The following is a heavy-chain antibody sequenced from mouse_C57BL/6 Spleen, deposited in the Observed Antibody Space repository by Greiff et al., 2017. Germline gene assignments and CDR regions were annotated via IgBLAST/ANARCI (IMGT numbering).Heavy chain of an antibody. D-gene: IGHD2-2*01. Sequence: EVQLQQSGTVLARPGASVKMSCKTSGYTFTSYWMHWVKQRPGQGLEWIGAIYPGNSDTSYNQKFKGKAKLTAVTSASIAYMELSSLTNEDSAVYYCTRALYGYDGGDFDYWGQGTTLTVSS. CDR3: TRALYGYDGGDFDY. V-gene: IGHV1-5*01. CDR1: GYTFTSYW. CDR2: IYPGNSDT. J-gene: IGHJ2*01.